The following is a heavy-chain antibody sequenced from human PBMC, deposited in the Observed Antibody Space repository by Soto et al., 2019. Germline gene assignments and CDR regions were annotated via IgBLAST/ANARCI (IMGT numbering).Heavy chain of an antibody. CDR3: ARDDY. CDR1: GFTLSGYA. Sequence: QVQLVESGGDVVKPGRSLRLSCAASGFTLSGYAMHWVRQAPGKGLEWVAVISYDGSNKYYADSVKGRFTISRDNSKNTLYLQMNSLRAEDTAVYYCARDDYWGQGTLVTVSS. J-gene: IGHJ4*02. CDR2: ISYDGSNK. V-gene: IGHV3-30-3*01.